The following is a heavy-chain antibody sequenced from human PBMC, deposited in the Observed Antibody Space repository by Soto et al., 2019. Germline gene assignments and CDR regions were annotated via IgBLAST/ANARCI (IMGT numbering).Heavy chain of an antibody. J-gene: IGHJ6*03. Sequence: ASVKVSCKASGYTFTGYYMHWVRQAPGQGLEWMGWINPNSGGTNYAQKFQGWVTMTRDTSISTAYMELSRLRSDDTAVYYCARGVTYYGAPYYYYNYMDVWGKGTTVTVS. CDR3: ARGVTYYGAPYYYYNYMDV. CDR1: GYTFTGYY. D-gene: IGHD4-17*01. V-gene: IGHV1-2*04. CDR2: INPNSGGT.